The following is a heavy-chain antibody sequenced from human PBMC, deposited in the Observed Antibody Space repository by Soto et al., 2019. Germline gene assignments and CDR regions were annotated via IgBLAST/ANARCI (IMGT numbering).Heavy chain of an antibody. J-gene: IGHJ4*02. CDR2: IWYDGSNK. CDR3: ARDHYYDSSGYYFASGDY. CDR1: GFTFSSYG. V-gene: IGHV3-33*01. Sequence: QVQLVESGGGVVQPGRSLRLSCAASGFTFSSYGMYWVRQAPGKGLEWVALIWYDGSNKYYADSVKGRFTISRDNSKNTLYLQMNSLRAEDTAVYFCARDHYYDSSGYYFASGDYWGQGTLVTVSS. D-gene: IGHD3-22*01.